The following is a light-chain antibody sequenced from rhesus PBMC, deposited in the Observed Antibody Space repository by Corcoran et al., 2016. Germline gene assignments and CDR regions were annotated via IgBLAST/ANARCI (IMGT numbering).Light chain of an antibody. Sequence: QAALTQPRSVSGSPGQSVTISCTGSSSDIGGYNSVSWYQQHPDTAPKVMIYEVSKRPSGVSARFSGSKSGYMASLTIAGLQAEDEADYYGSSHAASSAFVFGGGTKLTVL. J-gene: IGLJ6*01. CDR2: EVS. V-gene: IGLV2-32*02. CDR3: SSHAASSAFV. CDR1: SSDIGGYNS.